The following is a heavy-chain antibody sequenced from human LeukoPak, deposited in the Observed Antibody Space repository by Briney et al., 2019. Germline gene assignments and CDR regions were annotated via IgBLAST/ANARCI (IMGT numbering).Heavy chain of an antibody. V-gene: IGHV4-34*01. CDR3: ARGRSMVRGVIGRNYYYYMDG. Sequence: PSETLSLTCAVYGGSFSGYYWSWLRKPPGKGLEWIGEINHSGSTNYNPSLKSRVTISVDTSKNQFSLKLSSVTAADTAVYYCARGRSMVRGVIGRNYYYYMDGWGKGTTVTVAS. D-gene: IGHD3-10*01. J-gene: IGHJ6*03. CDR1: GGSFSGYY. CDR2: INHSGST.